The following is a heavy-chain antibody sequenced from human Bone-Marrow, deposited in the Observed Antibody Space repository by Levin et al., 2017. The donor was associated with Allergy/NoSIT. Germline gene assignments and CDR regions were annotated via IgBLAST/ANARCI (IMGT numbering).Heavy chain of an antibody. CDR1: GYTFNNYG. J-gene: IGHJ5*02. CDR2: ISAYNGNT. V-gene: IGHV1-18*01. CDR3: ARDIGLFANSAFSGNWFDP. Sequence: ASVKVSCKASGYTFNNYGISWLRQAPGQRLEWMGWISAYNGNTNYAQKFQGRMTMTTDKSTSTAYMDLRSLRSDDTALYFCARDIGLFANSAFSGNWFDPWGQGTLVTVSS. D-gene: IGHD2/OR15-2a*01.